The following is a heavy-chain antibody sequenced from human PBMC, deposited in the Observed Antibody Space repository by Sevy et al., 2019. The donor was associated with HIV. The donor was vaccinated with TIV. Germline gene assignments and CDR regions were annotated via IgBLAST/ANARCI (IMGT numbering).Heavy chain of an antibody. J-gene: IGHJ5*01. Sequence: GGSLRLSCAASGFTFSDYTIHWVRQAPGKGLEWVAVISYDGSRTSYADSVKGRFTISRDNSKNTLFLQMNSLGAADTAVYYCTGVRGLLGWFDSWGQGTLVTVSS. CDR3: TGVRGLLGWFDS. CDR1: GFTFSDYT. CDR2: ISYDGSRT. D-gene: IGHD3-10*01. V-gene: IGHV3-30*04.